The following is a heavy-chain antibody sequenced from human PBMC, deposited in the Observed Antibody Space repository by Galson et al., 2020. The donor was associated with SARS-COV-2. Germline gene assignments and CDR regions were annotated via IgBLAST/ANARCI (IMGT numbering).Heavy chain of an antibody. V-gene: IGHV3-20*01. CDR2: INWNGGST. CDR1: GFTFDDYG. J-gene: IGHJ4*02. D-gene: IGHD6-6*01. CDR3: ARERVYVSSRLLDF. Sequence: GESLKISCAASGFTFDDYGMSWVRQVPGKGLEWVSGINWNGGSTHYADSVKGRFTISRDNARKSLYLQMNSLRTEDTALYHCARERVYVSSRLLDFWGQGTLATVAS.